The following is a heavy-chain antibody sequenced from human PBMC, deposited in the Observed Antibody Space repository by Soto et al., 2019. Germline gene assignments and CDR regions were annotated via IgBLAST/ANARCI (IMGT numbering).Heavy chain of an antibody. CDR2: ISSSGSFM. CDR3: ARDPPTGTTLDWVDS. Sequence: EVQLVESGGGLVKPGGSLRLSCAASGFSFSSDSMGWVRQAPGKGLEWVSSISSSGSFMNYADSVKGRFTISRDNAKNSRYLQMSGLKDEDTAVYYCARDPPTGTTLDWVDSWGQGTLVTVSS. V-gene: IGHV3-21*01. CDR1: GFSFSSDS. D-gene: IGHD1-7*01. J-gene: IGHJ5*01.